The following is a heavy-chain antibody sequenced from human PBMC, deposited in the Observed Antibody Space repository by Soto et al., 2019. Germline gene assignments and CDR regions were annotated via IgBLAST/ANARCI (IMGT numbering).Heavy chain of an antibody. J-gene: IGHJ6*02. CDR1: GFTFSNAW. CDR3: TTGVLWFGELPLGMDV. CDR2: IKNKTEGGTT. Sequence: PGGSLRLSCAASGFTFSNAWMSWVRQAPGKGLEWVGRIKNKTEGGTTDYPAPVKGRFTISRDDSNNTLYPQMNSLKTENTAVYYFTTGVLWFGELPLGMDVWGQGTTVTVSS. D-gene: IGHD3-10*01. V-gene: IGHV3-15*01.